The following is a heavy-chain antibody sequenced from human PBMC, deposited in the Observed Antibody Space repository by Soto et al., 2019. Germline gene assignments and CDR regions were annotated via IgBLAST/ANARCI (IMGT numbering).Heavy chain of an antibody. CDR3: ARGTTSSSWYLESFQFDY. CDR2: MNPNSGNT. D-gene: IGHD6-13*01. J-gene: IGHJ4*02. Sequence: QVQLVQSGAEVKKPGASVKVSCKASGYTFTSYDINWVRQATGQGLEWMGWMNPNSGNTGYAQKFQGRVTMTRNTSISTAYMALSSLRSEDTAVYYCARGTTSSSWYLESFQFDYWGQGTLVTVSS. V-gene: IGHV1-8*01. CDR1: GYTFTSYD.